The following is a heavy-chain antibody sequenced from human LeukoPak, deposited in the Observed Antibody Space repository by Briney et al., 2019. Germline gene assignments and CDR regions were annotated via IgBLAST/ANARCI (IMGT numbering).Heavy chain of an antibody. Sequence: GWSLRLSCAASGFTFSSYAMHWVRQAPGKGLEWVAVISYDGSNKYYADTVKGRFTISRDNSKNTLYLQMNSLRAEDTAVYYCARDDGVSWGQGTLVTVSS. CDR3: ARDDGVS. V-gene: IGHV3-30-3*01. J-gene: IGHJ4*02. CDR1: GFTFSSYA. CDR2: ISYDGSNK.